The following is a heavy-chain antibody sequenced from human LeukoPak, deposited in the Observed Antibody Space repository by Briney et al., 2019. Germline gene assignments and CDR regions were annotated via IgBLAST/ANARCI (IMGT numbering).Heavy chain of an antibody. CDR2: ISAYNGNT. V-gene: IGHV1-18*01. CDR3: ARDLMPKSPNYGGNSPSGY. J-gene: IGHJ4*02. D-gene: IGHD4-23*01. CDR1: GYTFTSYG. Sequence: ASVKVSCKASGYTFTSYGISWVRQAPGQGLEWMGWISAYNGNTNYAQKFQGRVTMTRDMSTSTVYMELSSLRSEDTAVYYCARDLMPKSPNYGGNSPSGYWGQGTLVTVSS.